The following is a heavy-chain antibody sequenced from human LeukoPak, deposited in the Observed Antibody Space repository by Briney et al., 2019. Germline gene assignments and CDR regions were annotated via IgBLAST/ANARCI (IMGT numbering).Heavy chain of an antibody. J-gene: IGHJ4*02. V-gene: IGHV4-4*07. Sequence: SETLSLTCTVSGGSISSYYWSWIRQPAGKGLEWIGRIHTTGGTRYNPSLKSRITMSVDASKNQFSLKLSSVTAADTAMYYCARDLALGYCPSSSCSSPLFDYWGQGTLVNVSS. CDR1: GGSISSYY. CDR3: ARDLALGYCPSSSCSSPLFDY. D-gene: IGHD2-2*01. CDR2: IHTTGGT.